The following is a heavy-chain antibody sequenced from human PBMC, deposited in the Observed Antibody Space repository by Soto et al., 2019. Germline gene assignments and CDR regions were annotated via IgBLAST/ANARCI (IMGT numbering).Heavy chain of an antibody. D-gene: IGHD5-18*01. CDR1: GGTFSTYA. CDR3: ASGIQLWLRRINNGYSG. J-gene: IGHJ4*02. CDR2: IIPMFGTA. V-gene: IGHV1-69*12. Sequence: QVQLVQSGAEVKKPESSVKVSCKAPGGTFSTYAISWVRQAPGQGLEWMGGIIPMFGTANYAQTFQARVTITADESTNTVYMERSSLRSEDTAVYFCASGIQLWLRRINNGYSGWGQGTLVTVSS.